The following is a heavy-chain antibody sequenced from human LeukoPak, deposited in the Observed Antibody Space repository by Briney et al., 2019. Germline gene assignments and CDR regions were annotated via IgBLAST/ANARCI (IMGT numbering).Heavy chain of an antibody. CDR3: ARSNAASLGGFDY. D-gene: IGHD3-10*01. Sequence: GESLKISCKGSGYSFTNYWIGWVRQMPGKGLEWMGIIYPGDSDTRYSPSFQGLVTISADKSISTAYLQWSSLKASDTAMYYCARSNAASLGGFDYWGQGTLVTVSS. CDR2: IYPGDSDT. J-gene: IGHJ4*02. CDR1: GYSFTNYW. V-gene: IGHV5-51*01.